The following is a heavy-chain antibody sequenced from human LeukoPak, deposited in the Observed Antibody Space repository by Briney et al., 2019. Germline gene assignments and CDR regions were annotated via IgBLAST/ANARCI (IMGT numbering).Heavy chain of an antibody. Sequence: GASVKVSCKASGYTFSNYDINWVRQATGQGLEWMGWMNPNNGDTGYAQKFQDRVTFTRDTSITTVYMELSSLRSEDTAVYYCARDRNGDQRANAFDIWGQGTMVTVSS. J-gene: IGHJ3*02. D-gene: IGHD2-21*02. V-gene: IGHV1-8*03. CDR2: MNPNNGDT. CDR1: GYTFSNYD. CDR3: ARDRNGDQRANAFDI.